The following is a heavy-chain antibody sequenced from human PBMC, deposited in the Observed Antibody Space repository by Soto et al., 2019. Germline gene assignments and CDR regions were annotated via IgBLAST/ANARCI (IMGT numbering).Heavy chain of an antibody. D-gene: IGHD6-13*01. J-gene: IGHJ4*02. V-gene: IGHV4-39*01. Sequence: QLQLQESGPGLVKPSETLSLTCTVSGGSISSSSYYWGWIRQPPGKGLEWSGSISYSGSTYYNPSLKSRVTLAVDTSKNPFSLKLSSVPAADTAVYYCARQLISPSGIAAAGEYYFDYWGQGTMVTVSS. CDR1: GGSISSSSYY. CDR3: ARQLISPSGIAAAGEYYFDY. CDR2: ISYSGST.